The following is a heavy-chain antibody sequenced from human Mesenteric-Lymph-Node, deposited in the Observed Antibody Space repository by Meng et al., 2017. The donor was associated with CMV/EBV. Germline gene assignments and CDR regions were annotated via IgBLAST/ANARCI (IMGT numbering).Heavy chain of an antibody. D-gene: IGHD2-2*01. CDR3: ARAGQLRGGWFDP. J-gene: IGHJ5*02. V-gene: IGHV3-21*01. CDR1: AFTFSSHS. CDR2: ICSSSGYI. Sequence: GGSLRLSCAASAFTFSSHSMSWVRQAPGKGLEWVSSICSSSGYIYYADSVKGRFTISRDNAKNSLFLQMNSLRAEDTAVYYCARAGQLRGGWFDPWGQGTLVTVSS.